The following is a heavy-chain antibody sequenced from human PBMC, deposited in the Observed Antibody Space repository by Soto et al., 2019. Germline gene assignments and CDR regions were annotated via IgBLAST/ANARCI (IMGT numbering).Heavy chain of an antibody. CDR3: AKDPDYALNWFDP. CDR2: ISYDGSYR. D-gene: IGHD2-2*01. V-gene: IGHV3-30*18. J-gene: IGHJ5*02. Sequence: GGSLRLSCAASGFTFSNSAMVWVRHSPGKGLEWVALISYDGSYRYYADSVKGRFTISRDNSKNILYLQMNSLRADDTAVYYCAKDPDYALNWFDPWGQGTLVTVSS. CDR1: GFTFSNSA.